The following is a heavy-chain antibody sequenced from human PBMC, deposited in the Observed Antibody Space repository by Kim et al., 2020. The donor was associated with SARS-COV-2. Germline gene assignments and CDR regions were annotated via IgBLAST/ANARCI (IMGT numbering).Heavy chain of an antibody. V-gene: IGHV3-48*03. CDR2: I. CDR3: ARGSVVVVAAYY. D-gene: IGHD2-15*01. J-gene: IGHJ4*02. Sequence: IYYAGAIKSRFTHSRDNTNNSLYLQLNSLRAEDTAVYYCARGSVVVVAAYYWGQGTLVTVSS.